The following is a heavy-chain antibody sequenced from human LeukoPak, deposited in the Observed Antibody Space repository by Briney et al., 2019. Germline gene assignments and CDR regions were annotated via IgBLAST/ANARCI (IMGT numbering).Heavy chain of an antibody. Sequence: SVKVSCKASGGTFSSYAISWVRQAPGQGLEWMGGIIPIFGTANYAQKFQGRVTITADESTSTAYMELSSLRSEDTAVYYCARGGYSYGYADYWGQGTLVTISS. D-gene: IGHD5-18*01. V-gene: IGHV1-69*13. CDR1: GGTFSSYA. CDR2: IIPIFGTA. CDR3: ARGGYSYGYADY. J-gene: IGHJ4*02.